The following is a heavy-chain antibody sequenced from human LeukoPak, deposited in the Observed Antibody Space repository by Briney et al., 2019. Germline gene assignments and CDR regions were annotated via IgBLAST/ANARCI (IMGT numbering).Heavy chain of an antibody. Sequence: PGGSLRLSCAASGFTFDDYAMHWVRQAPGKGLEWVSGISWNSGSIGYADSVKGRFTISRDNAKNSLYLQMNSLRAEDTALYYCAKDITYDSWSGIDYWGQGTLVTVSS. J-gene: IGHJ4*02. V-gene: IGHV3-9*01. CDR3: AKDITYDSWSGIDY. D-gene: IGHD3-3*01. CDR1: GFTFDDYA. CDR2: ISWNSGSI.